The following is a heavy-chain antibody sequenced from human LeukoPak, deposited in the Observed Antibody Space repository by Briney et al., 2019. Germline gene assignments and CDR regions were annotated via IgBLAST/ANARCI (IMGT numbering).Heavy chain of an antibody. CDR3: ARESNHYYGTDG. Sequence: GRSLRLSCAASGFTFSSYAMHWVRQAAGKGLEWVAVIAYDGSNKYYADSVKGRFTISRDNSKNTLYLQMNSLRAEDTAVYYCARESNHYYGTDGWGQGTTVTLSS. CDR2: IAYDGSNK. J-gene: IGHJ6*02. CDR1: GFTFSSYA. V-gene: IGHV3-30-3*01.